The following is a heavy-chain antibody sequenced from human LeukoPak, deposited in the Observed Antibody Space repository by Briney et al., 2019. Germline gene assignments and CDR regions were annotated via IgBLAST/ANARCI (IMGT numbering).Heavy chain of an antibody. CDR1: GFTFSSYA. J-gene: IGHJ6*02. Sequence: GGSLRLSCAASGFTFSSYAMSWVRQAPGKGLEWVSAISSSSSYIYYAGSVKGRFTISRDNAKNSLYLQMNSLRAEDTAVYYCAREEDCSSTSCYYYYYYGMDVWGQGTTVTVSS. CDR2: ISSSSSYI. D-gene: IGHD2-2*01. CDR3: AREEDCSSTSCYYYYYYGMDV. V-gene: IGHV3-21*01.